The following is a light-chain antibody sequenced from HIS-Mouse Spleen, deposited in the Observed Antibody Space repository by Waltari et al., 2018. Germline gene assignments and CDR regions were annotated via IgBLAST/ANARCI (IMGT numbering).Light chain of an antibody. CDR2: EGS. Sequence: QSALTQPASVSGSPGPSIPISCTGTSSDGGRYNLASWYQQHPGKAPKLMIYEGSKRPSGVSNRFSGSKSGNTASLTISGLQAEDEADYYCCSYAGSSTWVFGGGTKLTVL. CDR1: SSDGGRYNL. V-gene: IGLV2-23*01. CDR3: CSYAGSSTWV. J-gene: IGLJ3*02.